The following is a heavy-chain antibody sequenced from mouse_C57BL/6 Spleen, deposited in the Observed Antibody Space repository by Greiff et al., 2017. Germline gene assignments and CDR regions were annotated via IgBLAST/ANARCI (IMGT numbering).Heavy chain of an antibody. J-gene: IGHJ4*01. CDR2: IDPEDGET. D-gene: IGHD1-2*01. V-gene: IGHV14-2*01. CDR3: AEGITTALDYYAMDY. Sequence: EVKLVESGAELVKPGASVKLSCTASGFNIKDYYMHWVKQRTEQGLEWIGRIDPEDGETKYAPKFQGKATITADTSSNTAYLQLSSLTSEDTAVYYCAEGITTALDYYAMDYWGQGTSVTVSS. CDR1: GFNIKDYY.